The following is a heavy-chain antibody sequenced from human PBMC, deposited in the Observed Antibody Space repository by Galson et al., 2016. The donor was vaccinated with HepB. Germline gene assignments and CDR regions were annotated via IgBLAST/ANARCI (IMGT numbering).Heavy chain of an antibody. V-gene: IGHV3-23*01. D-gene: IGHD3-10*01. Sequence: SLRLSCAASRFTFSSYAMSWVRQAPGKGLEWVSSISGSGGTTYYADSVKGRFTISRDNSKNTLYLQMNSLRAEDTAIYYCAKGRWFGELSPPYGMDVWGQGTTVTVSS. CDR3: AKGRWFGELSPPYGMDV. CDR2: ISGSGGTT. J-gene: IGHJ6*02. CDR1: RFTFSSYA.